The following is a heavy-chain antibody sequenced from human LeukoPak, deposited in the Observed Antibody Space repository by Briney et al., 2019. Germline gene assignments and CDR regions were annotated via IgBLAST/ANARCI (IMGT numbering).Heavy chain of an antibody. CDR1: GFTFSSCG. V-gene: IGHV3-30*02. D-gene: IGHD2-21*01. J-gene: IGHJ4*02. Sequence: TGGSLRLSCAASGFTFSSCGMHWVRQAPGKGLEWVAFIRYDGSNKYYADSVKGRFTISRNNSKNTLYLQMNSLRADDTAVYYCAPTYCGGDCYYGYWGQGTLVTVSS. CDR3: APTYCGGDCYYGY. CDR2: IRYDGSNK.